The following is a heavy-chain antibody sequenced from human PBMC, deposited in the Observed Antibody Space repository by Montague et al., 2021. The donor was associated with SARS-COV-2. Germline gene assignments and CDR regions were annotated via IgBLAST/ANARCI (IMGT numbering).Heavy chain of an antibody. D-gene: IGHD3-10*01. CDR3: ARLGDGVVPSPILGVGPYYSYYYMDI. V-gene: IGHV4-34*01. CDR2: IHHGGST. CDR1: GGSFSTYS. J-gene: IGHJ6*03. Sequence: TLSLTCAVHGGSFSTYSWNWIRQPPGKGLEWIGEIHHGGSTNYNPSLKSRVTISVDTSKNQFSLKLTSVAAADTAVYYCARLGDGVVPSPILGVGPYYSYYYMDIWGKGTTVTVSS.